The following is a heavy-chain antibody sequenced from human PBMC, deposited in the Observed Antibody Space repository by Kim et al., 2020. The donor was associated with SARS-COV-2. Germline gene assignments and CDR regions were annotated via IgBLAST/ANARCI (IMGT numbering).Heavy chain of an antibody. CDR2: IIPIFGTA. J-gene: IGHJ6*02. D-gene: IGHD5-12*01. CDR3: ARGAGLQLNPGYYFYGMDV. V-gene: IGHV1-69*06. CDR1: GGTFSSYA. Sequence: SVKVSCKASGGTFSSYAISWVRQAPGQGLEWMGGIIPIFGTANYAQKFQGRVTITADKSTSTAYMELSSLRSEDTAVYYCARGAGLQLNPGYYFYGMDVWGQGTTVTVSS.